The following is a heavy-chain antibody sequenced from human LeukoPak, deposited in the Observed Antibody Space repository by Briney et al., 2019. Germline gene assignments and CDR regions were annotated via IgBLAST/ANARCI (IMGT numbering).Heavy chain of an antibody. CDR3: ATGGVLWFGESPNYFDY. J-gene: IGHJ4*02. V-gene: IGHV1-24*01. CDR2: FYPEDGET. Sequence: ASVKVSCTVSGYTLTELSMHWVRQAPGKGVEWMGGFYPEDGETIYAQTFQGRVTMTEDTSTDTAYMELSSLRSDDTAVYYCATGGVLWFGESPNYFDYWGQGTLVTVSS. CDR1: GYTLTELS. D-gene: IGHD3-10*01.